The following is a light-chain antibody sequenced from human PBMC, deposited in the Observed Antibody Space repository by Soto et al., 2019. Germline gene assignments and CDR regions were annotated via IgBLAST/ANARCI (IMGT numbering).Light chain of an antibody. CDR3: QSYDRTLSARYV. V-gene: IGLV1-40*01. CDR1: SSNIGAGYD. Sequence: QSVLTQPPSVSGAPGQRVTISCTGSSSNIGAGYDVHWYQQRPGTAPKLLIFGNINRPSGAPDRFSGSKSGTSASLAITGLQAEDEGDYYCQSYDRTLSARYVFGTGTKXT. CDR2: GNI. J-gene: IGLJ1*01.